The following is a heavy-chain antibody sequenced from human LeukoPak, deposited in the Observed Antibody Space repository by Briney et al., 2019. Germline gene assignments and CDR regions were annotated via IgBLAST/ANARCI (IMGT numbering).Heavy chain of an antibody. CDR1: GFTFSSYA. D-gene: IGHD4-23*01. Sequence: GGSLRLSCAASGFTFSSYAMHWVRQAPGKGLEWVAVISYDGSNKYYADSVKGRFTISRDNSKNTLYLQMNSLRAEDTAVYYCARDPGRWRAFDIWGQGTMVTVSS. CDR3: ARDPGRWRAFDI. CDR2: ISYDGSNK. V-gene: IGHV3-30*04. J-gene: IGHJ3*02.